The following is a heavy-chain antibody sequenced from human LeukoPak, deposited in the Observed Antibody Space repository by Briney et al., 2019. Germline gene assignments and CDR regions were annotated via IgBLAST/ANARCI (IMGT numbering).Heavy chain of an antibody. CDR1: GYSISSGYY. D-gene: IGHD2-2*01. J-gene: IGHJ5*02. CDR3: ARHLYCSSTSLGWFDP. Sequence: SETLSLTCAVSGYSISSGYYWGWIRQPPGKGLEWIGSIYHSGSTYYNPSLKSRVTISVDTSKNQFSLKLSSVTAADTAVYYCARHLYCSSTSLGWFDPWGQGTLVTVSS. V-gene: IGHV4-38-2*01. CDR2: IYHSGST.